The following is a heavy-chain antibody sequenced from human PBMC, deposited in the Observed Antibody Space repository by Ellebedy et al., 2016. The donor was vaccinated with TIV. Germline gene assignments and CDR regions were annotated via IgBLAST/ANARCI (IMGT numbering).Heavy chain of an antibody. V-gene: IGHV3-74*01. CDR1: GFTFSNYW. J-gene: IGHJ4*02. D-gene: IGHD2-15*01. Sequence: GESLKISXAASGFTFSNYWMHWVRQAPGKGLVWVSRIKSDGSSTTYADSVKGRFTISRDNAKNTLYLQMNSLRAEDTAVYYCARDPGVLLPGLADYWGQGTLVTVSS. CDR3: ARDPGVLLPGLADY. CDR2: IKSDGSST.